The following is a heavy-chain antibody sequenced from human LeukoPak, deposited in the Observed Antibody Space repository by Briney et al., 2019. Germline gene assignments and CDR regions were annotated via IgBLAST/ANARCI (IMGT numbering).Heavy chain of an antibody. J-gene: IGHJ4*02. V-gene: IGHV1-2*02. CDR3: ARAVDPWSDFDY. CDR1: GYTFTGYY. D-gene: IGHD4-23*01. Sequence: ASVKVSCKASGYTFTGYYMHWVRQAPGQGLEWMGWINPNSGGTNYAQRFQGRVTMTRDTSISTAYMELSRLRSDDAAVYYCARAVDPWSDFDYWGQGTLVIVSS. CDR2: INPNSGGT.